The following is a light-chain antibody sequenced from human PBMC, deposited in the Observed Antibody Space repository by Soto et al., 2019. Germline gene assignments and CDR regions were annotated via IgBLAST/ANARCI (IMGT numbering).Light chain of an antibody. Sequence: QSVLTQPPSASGSPGQSVTISCTGTSSDVGGYNYVSWYQQHPGKAPKLMISEVTKRPSGVPDRFSGSKSGNTASLTVSGLQAEDEADYYCSSFAGTTNLWVFGGGTKVTVL. CDR3: SSFAGTTNLWV. V-gene: IGLV2-8*01. J-gene: IGLJ2*01. CDR1: SSDVGGYNY. CDR2: EVT.